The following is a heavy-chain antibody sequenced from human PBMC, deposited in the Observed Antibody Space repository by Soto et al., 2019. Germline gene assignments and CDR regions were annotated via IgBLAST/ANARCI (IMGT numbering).Heavy chain of an antibody. CDR1: GFTFSSYC. Sequence: ELQLVESGGGLVQPGGSLRLSCAVSGFTFSSYCMSWVRQAPGKGLEWVANIKQDGSEKFYVDSVKGRFTISRDNVKNSVYLEMNNLRADDTAVYYCARSTGWLDPFDIWCQGTMVTVSS. V-gene: IGHV3-7*01. CDR2: IKQDGSEK. D-gene: IGHD6-19*01. J-gene: IGHJ3*02. CDR3: ARSTGWLDPFDI.